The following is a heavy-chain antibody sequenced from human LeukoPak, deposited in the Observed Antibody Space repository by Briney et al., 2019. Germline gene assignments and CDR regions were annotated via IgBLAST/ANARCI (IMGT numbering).Heavy chain of an antibody. CDR2: IYYSGST. V-gene: IGHV4-61*08. J-gene: IGHJ6*03. Sequence: SETLSLTCAVSGASISGSGYYWGWIRQPPGKGLEWIGYIYYSGSTNYNPSLKSRVTISVDTSKNQFSLKLSSVTAADTAVYYCAREVGSGWYYPGAYYYYYMDVWGKGTTVTVSS. CDR1: GASISGSGYY. D-gene: IGHD6-19*01. CDR3: AREVGSGWYYPGAYYYYYMDV.